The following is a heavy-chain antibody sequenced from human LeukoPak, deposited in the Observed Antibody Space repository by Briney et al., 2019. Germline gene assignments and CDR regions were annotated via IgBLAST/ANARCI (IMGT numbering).Heavy chain of an antibody. CDR1: GFTFSSYG. D-gene: IGHD2-15*01. Sequence: PGGSLRLSCAASGFTFSSYGMHWVRQAPGKGLEWVALIWYDGNNKYYADSVEGRFTTSRDNSKNTLYLQLNSLRAEDTAVYYCARQHCSGGDCYFFDWGQGTLVTVSS. CDR2: IWYDGNNK. V-gene: IGHV3-33*01. CDR3: ARQHCSGGDCYFFD. J-gene: IGHJ4*02.